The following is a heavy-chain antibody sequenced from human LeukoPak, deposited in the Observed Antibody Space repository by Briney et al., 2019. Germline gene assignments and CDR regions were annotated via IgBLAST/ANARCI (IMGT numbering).Heavy chain of an antibody. V-gene: IGHV4-59*08. J-gene: IGHJ4*02. CDR1: GGSFSGYY. Sequence: SETLSLTCAVYGGSFSGYYWSWIRQPPGKGLEWIGHIYYSGSTNYNPSLKSRVTISVDTSKNQFSLKLSSVTAADTAVYYCARHSVVGYSYGGYDYWGQGTLVTVSS. CDR3: ARHSVVGYSYGGYDY. CDR2: IYYSGST. D-gene: IGHD5-18*01.